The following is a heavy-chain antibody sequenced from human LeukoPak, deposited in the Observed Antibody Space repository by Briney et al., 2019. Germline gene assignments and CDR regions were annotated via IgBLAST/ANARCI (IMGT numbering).Heavy chain of an antibody. Sequence: ASVKVSCKSSGYTFNRHWLHWVRQAPGQGLAWMGVISPTGDTTNYGQKFRGRVTMTRDMSTSTDYMELRSLRSEDTAVYYCARDNSVGDIAWWFDPWGQGTLVIVSS. D-gene: IGHD3-10*01. CDR1: GYTFNRHW. CDR3: ARDNSVGDIAWWFDP. CDR2: ISPTGDTT. J-gene: IGHJ5*02. V-gene: IGHV1-46*02.